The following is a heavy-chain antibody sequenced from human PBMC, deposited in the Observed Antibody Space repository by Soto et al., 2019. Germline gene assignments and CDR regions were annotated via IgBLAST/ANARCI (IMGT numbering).Heavy chain of an antibody. CDR3: AKARADFWSGYGLGGGMDV. D-gene: IGHD3-3*01. Sequence: QVQLVESGGGVVQPGRSLRLSCAASGFTFSSYGMHWVRQAPGKGLEGVAVISYDGSNKYYADSVKGRFTISRDNSKNTLYLQMNSLRAEDTAVYYCAKARADFWSGYGLGGGMDVWGQGTTVTVSS. CDR1: GFTFSSYG. CDR2: ISYDGSNK. V-gene: IGHV3-30*18. J-gene: IGHJ6*02.